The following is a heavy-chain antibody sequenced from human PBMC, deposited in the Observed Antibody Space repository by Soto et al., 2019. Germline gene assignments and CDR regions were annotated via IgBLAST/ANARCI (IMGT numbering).Heavy chain of an antibody. J-gene: IGHJ4*02. CDR3: ASWQSGGGYYYDSSGYHAYYFDY. V-gene: IGHV1-69*01. CDR1: GGTFSSYA. Sequence: QVQLVQSGAEVKKPGSSVKVSCKASGGTFSSYAISWVRQAPGQGLEWMGGIIPIFGTANYAQKFQGSVTITADESTSTGYMELRSLRSEDTAVYYCASWQSGGGYYYDSSGYHAYYFDYWGQGTLVTVSS. CDR2: IIPIFGTA. D-gene: IGHD3-22*01.